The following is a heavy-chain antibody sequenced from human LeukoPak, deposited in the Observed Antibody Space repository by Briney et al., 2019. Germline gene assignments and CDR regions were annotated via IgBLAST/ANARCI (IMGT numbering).Heavy chain of an antibody. CDR3: ARSSSTGFAFDI. D-gene: IGHD6-6*01. Sequence: SQTLSLTCTVSGGSISSGGYYWSWIRQHPGKGLEWIGYIYYSGSTYYNPSLKSRVTISVDTSKNQFSLKLSSVTAADTAVYYCARSSSTGFAFDIWGQGTMVTVSS. J-gene: IGHJ3*02. V-gene: IGHV4-31*03. CDR1: GGSISSGGYY. CDR2: IYYSGST.